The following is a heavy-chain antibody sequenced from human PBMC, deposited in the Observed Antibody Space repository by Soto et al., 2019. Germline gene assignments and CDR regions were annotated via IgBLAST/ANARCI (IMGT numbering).Heavy chain of an antibody. D-gene: IGHD2-21*02. CDR3: ASRHYCRGDCTIIPDYYYGMDV. Sequence: EVQVVQSGAEVKEPGESLKISCKGSGYSFTDHCIVWVRQMAGKGLEWVGIICPGYSNIIYSPSVQGQVTISADMSISTAYLQWSSLKASDTAIYYCASRHYCRGDCTIIPDYYYGMDVWGQGTTVTVSS. CDR1: GYSFTDHC. CDR2: ICPGYSNI. V-gene: IGHV5-51*01. J-gene: IGHJ6*02.